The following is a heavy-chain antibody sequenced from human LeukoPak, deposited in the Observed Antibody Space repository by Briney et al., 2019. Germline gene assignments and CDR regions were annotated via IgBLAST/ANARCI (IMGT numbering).Heavy chain of an antibody. CDR2: IYYSGST. CDR3: ASTYSSGYFDD. V-gene: IGHV4-59*01. D-gene: IGHD6-19*01. J-gene: IGHJ4*02. Sequence: SETLSLTCTVSGGSISSYYWSWIRQPPGKGLEWIGYIYYSGSTNYNPSLKSRVTISVDTSKNQFSLKLSSVAAADTAVYYCASTYSSGYFDDWGQGTLVTVSS. CDR1: GGSISSYY.